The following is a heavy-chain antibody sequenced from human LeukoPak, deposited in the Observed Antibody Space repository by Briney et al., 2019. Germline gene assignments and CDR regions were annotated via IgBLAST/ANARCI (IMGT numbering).Heavy chain of an antibody. J-gene: IGHJ6*02. Sequence: GGSLRLSCAASGFTVSAYAMAWVRQAPGKGLEWVSAISGSGGSTYYADSVKGRFTISRDNSKNMLYLQMNSLRVEDTAVYYCAKELTQYGDFTYDMDVWGQGTTVTVSS. CDR2: ISGSGGST. V-gene: IGHV3-23*01. D-gene: IGHD4-17*01. CDR1: GFTVSAYA. CDR3: AKELTQYGDFTYDMDV.